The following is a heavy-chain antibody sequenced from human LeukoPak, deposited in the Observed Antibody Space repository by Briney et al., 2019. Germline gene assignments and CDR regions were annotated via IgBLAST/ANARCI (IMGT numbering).Heavy chain of an antibody. CDR2: IKQDGGEK. CDR1: GFPFSSYW. Sequence: PGGSLRLSCAASGFPFSSYWMSWVRQAPGKGLEWVANIKQDGGEKFYVDSVKGRFTISRDNSKNTLYLQMNSLRAEDTAVYYCARELDAFDIWGQGTMVTVSS. J-gene: IGHJ3*02. V-gene: IGHV3-7*03. CDR3: ARELDAFDI.